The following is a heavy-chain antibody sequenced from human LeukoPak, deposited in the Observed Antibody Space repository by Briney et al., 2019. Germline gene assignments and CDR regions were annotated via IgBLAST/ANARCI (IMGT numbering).Heavy chain of an antibody. J-gene: IGHJ4*02. V-gene: IGHV4-34*01. CDR1: GGSFSGYY. CDR3: AREGMATITPLFDY. CDR2: INHSGST. D-gene: IGHD5-24*01. Sequence: SETLSLTCAVYGGSFSGYYWSWIRQPPGKGLEWIGEINHSGSTNYNPSLKSRVTISVDTSKNQFSLKLSSVTAADTAVYYCAREGMATITPLFDYWGQGTLVTVSS.